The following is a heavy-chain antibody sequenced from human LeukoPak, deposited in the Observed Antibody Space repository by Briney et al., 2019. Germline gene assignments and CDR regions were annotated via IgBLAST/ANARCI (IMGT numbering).Heavy chain of an antibody. CDR2: INHSGST. D-gene: IGHD2-15*01. J-gene: IGHJ5*02. CDR1: GGSFSGYY. CDR3: ARKTVVVAAINWFDP. V-gene: IGHV4-34*01. Sequence: SETLSLTCAVYGGSFSGYYWSWIRQPPGKGLEWIGEINHSGSTNYNPSLKSRVTISVDTSKSQFSLKLSSVTAADTAVYYCARKTVVVAAINWFDPWGQGTLVTVSS.